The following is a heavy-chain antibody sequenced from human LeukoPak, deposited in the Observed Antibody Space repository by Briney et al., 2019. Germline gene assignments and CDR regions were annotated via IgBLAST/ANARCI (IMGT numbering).Heavy chain of an antibody. CDR3: ARFGSKIQVRFLEWSLSLGI. V-gene: IGHV1-69*06. CDR2: IIPIFGTA. CDR1: GGTFSSYA. D-gene: IGHD3-3*01. J-gene: IGHJ3*02. Sequence: GASVKVSCKASGGTFSSYAISWVRQAPGQGLEWLGGIIPIFGTANYAQKFQGRVTITADKSTSTAYMELSSLRSEDTAVYYCARFGSKIQVRFLEWSLSLGIWGQGTMVTVSS.